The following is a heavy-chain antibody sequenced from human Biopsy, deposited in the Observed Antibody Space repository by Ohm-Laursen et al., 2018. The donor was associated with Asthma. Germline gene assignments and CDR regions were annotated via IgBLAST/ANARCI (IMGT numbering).Heavy chain of an antibody. CDR1: GYTFNSAG. CDR3: ARAVDYSHYYGINV. V-gene: IGHV1-18*01. Sequence: ASVKVSCKNSGYTFNSAGITWVRQAPGQGLEWMGWISVYNGNTKVAQKLQDRVTMITDTSTSTAYMELRSLRSDDTAVDFCARAVDYSHYYGINVWGQGTTVPVS. D-gene: IGHD3-10*01. J-gene: IGHJ6*02. CDR2: ISVYNGNT.